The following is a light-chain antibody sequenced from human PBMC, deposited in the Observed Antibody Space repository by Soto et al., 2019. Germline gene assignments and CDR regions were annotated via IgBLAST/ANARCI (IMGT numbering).Light chain of an antibody. CDR2: AAS. V-gene: IGKV1-39*01. CDR3: QQSYSTTWT. Sequence: DIQMTQSPSSLSASVGDRVTITCRASQGISTYLNWYQQKPGKAPKLLIYAASSLQSGVPSRFRGSESETDFTLTISSLQPEDFANYSCQQSYSTTWTFGQGTNVDIK. CDR1: QGISTY. J-gene: IGKJ1*01.